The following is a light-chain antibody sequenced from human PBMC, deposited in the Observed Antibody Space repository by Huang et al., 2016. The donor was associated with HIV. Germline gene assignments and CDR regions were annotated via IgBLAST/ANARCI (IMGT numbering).Light chain of an antibody. J-gene: IGKJ2*01. CDR2: KAA. CDR1: LSISSW. V-gene: IGKV1-5*03. CDR3: QQYTTYFPT. Sequence: DIQMTQSPSTLPASVGDRVTITCRASLSISSWLAWYQQKPGKAPKRLIYKAASLESGVPSRFSGSGAGTEFTLTISSLQPDDFATYYCQQYTTYFPTFGQGTKLEIK.